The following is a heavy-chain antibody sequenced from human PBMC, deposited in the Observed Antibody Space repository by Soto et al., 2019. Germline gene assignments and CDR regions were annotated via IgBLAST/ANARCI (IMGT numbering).Heavy chain of an antibody. CDR1: GYTFTSYD. V-gene: IGHV1-8*01. CDR3: AIRGQWPRPNCFDP. D-gene: IGHD6-19*01. Sequence: QVQLEQSGAEVKKPGASVKVSCKASGYTFTSYDINWVRQATGQGLEWMGWMNPNSGNTGYAQKFQGRVTMTRNTSISTAYMELSSLSSEDTAVYYCAIRGQWPRPNCFDPWGQGTLVTVSS. J-gene: IGHJ5*02. CDR2: MNPNSGNT.